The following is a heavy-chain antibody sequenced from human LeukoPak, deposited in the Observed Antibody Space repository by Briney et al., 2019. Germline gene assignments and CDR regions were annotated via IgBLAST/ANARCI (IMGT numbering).Heavy chain of an antibody. CDR3: AKDPGYYGSGSYLDY. J-gene: IGHJ4*02. CDR1: GFTFSSYG. Sequence: GGSLRLSCAASGFTFSSYGMHWVRQAPGKGLEWVAVISYDGSNKYYADSVKGRFTISRDNSKNTLYLQMNSLRAEDTAVYYCAKDPGYYGSGSYLDYWGQGTPVTVSP. D-gene: IGHD3-10*01. CDR2: ISYDGSNK. V-gene: IGHV3-30*18.